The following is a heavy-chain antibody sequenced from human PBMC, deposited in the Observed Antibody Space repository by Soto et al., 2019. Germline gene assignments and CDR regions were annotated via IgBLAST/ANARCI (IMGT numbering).Heavy chain of an antibody. Sequence: GGSLRLSCVASGFTFSSYWMSWVRQAPGKGLEWVANIKGDGSEKRYVDSVKGRLTISRDNAKNSVYLQMNSLRVEDTALYYCGRDEVRNGVGVWSQGTTVTVSS. CDR1: GFTFSSYW. J-gene: IGHJ6*02. V-gene: IGHV3-7*01. CDR2: IKGDGSEK. CDR3: GRDEVRNGVGV.